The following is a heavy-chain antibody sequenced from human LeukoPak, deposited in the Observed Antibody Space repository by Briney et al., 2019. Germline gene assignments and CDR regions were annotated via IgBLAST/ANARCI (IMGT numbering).Heavy chain of an antibody. J-gene: IGHJ4*02. CDR2: IYYSGST. CDR3: ARDGHHYGVDY. D-gene: IGHD4/OR15-4a*01. Sequence: PSETLSLTCTVSGGSISSGGYYWSWIRQHPGKGLEWIGYIYYSGSTYYNPSLKSRVTISVDTSKNQFSLKLSSATAADTAVYYCARDGHHYGVDYWGQGTLVTVSS. CDR1: GGSISSGGYY. V-gene: IGHV4-31*03.